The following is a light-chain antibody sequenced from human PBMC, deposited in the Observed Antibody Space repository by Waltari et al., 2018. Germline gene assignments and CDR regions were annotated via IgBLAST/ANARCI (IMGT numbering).Light chain of an antibody. J-gene: IGKJ2*01. CDR3: QQYNTNSHT. CDR2: SAS. Sequence: DIKMTQSPSTLSASVGDRVTITCRASQTISSWLAWYQLKPGKAPKLLIYSASSLESGVPSRFSGSGSGTEFTLTISSLQPDDFATYYCQQYNTNSHTFGQGTKLEIK. CDR1: QTISSW. V-gene: IGKV1-5*03.